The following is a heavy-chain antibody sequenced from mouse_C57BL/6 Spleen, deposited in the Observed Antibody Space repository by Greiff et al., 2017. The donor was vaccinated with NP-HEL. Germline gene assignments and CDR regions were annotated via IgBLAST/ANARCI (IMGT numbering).Heavy chain of an antibody. CDR3: ARTVVATEGYFDV. CDR2: IDPSDSYT. D-gene: IGHD1-1*01. V-gene: IGHV1-69*01. J-gene: IGHJ1*03. Sequence: QVQLQQPGAELVMPGASVKLSCKASGYTFTSYWMHWVKQRPGQGLEWIGEIDPSDSYTNYNQKFKGKSTLTVDKSSSTAYMQLSSLTSEDSAVYYCARTVVATEGYFDVWGTGTTVTVSS. CDR1: GYTFTSYW.